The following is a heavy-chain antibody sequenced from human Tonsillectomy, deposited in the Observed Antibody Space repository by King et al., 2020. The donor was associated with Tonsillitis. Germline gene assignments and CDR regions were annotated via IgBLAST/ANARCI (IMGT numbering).Heavy chain of an antibody. CDR3: ARGGSHYGLDV. Sequence: QLQESGPGLVKPSQTLSLTCTFSGGSISSDGYFWSWIRQHPGKGLEWIGYIYFSGDTYDNPSLKSRVSISVDTLKNQFSLKLNSVIAAATAVYYCARGGSHYGLDVWGQGTTVIVSS. J-gene: IGHJ6*02. D-gene: IGHD3-16*01. V-gene: IGHV4-31*03. CDR2: IYFSGDT. CDR1: GGSISSDGYF.